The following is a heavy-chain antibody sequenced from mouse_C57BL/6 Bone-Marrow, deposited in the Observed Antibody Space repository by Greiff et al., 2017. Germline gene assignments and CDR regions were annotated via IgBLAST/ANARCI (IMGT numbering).Heavy chain of an antibody. CDR2: ISNLAYSI. D-gene: IGHD2-3*01. V-gene: IGHV5-15*01. J-gene: IGHJ4*01. Sequence: EVNLVESGGGLVQPGGSLKLSCAASGFTFSDYGMAWVRQAPRKGPEWVAFISNLAYSIYYADTVTGRFTISRENAKNTLYLEMSSLRSEDTAMYYCARRGMVAMDYWGQGTSVTVSS. CDR1: GFTFSDYG. CDR3: ARRGMVAMDY.